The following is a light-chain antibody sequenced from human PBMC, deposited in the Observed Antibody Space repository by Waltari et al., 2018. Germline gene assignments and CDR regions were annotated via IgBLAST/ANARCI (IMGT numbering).Light chain of an antibody. Sequence: EIVLTQSPGTLSLSPGDRATLSCRASQSVSKYLAWYQQKPGQAPRLLIYDASIRSTGIAERFSGSGWGTDFSLTISSLEPEDFAVYYCQKYGTLPATFGQGTKVQ. V-gene: IGKV3-20*01. CDR3: QKYGTLPAT. CDR1: QSVSKY. J-gene: IGKJ1*01. CDR2: DAS.